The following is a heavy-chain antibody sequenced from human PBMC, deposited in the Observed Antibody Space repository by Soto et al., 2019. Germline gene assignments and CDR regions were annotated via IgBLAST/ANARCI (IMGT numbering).Heavy chain of an antibody. CDR1: GGTFSGYW. D-gene: IGHD4-17*01. J-gene: IGHJ5*02. CDR2: INGDGTTT. V-gene: IGHV3-74*01. Sequence: EVQLVESGGDLVQPGGSLRLSCAASGGTFSGYWMHWVRQVPGKGLVWVSRINGDGTTTTYADSVQGRFTISRDNGKNTVYLQMNSLRVDDTGVYFCGRSCCGEQNWFDPWGQGTLVTVSS. CDR3: GRSCCGEQNWFDP.